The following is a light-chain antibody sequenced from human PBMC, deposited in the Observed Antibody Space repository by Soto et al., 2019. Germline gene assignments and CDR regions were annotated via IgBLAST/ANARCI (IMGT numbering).Light chain of an antibody. J-gene: IGKJ1*01. CDR2: GAS. Sequence: EVVMTQSPATLSVSPGERATLSCRASQSVNANLAWYQQKPGQAPRLLIHGASNRATCIPARVSGSGFGTEFILTISSLQSEDCAVYYCQQYNTWLWTFGQGTKVEI. CDR3: QQYNTWLWT. CDR1: QSVNAN. V-gene: IGKV3-15*01.